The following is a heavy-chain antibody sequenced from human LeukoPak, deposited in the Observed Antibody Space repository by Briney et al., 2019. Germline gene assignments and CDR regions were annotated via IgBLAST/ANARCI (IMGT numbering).Heavy chain of an antibody. D-gene: IGHD3-22*01. J-gene: IGHJ4*02. V-gene: IGHV3-23*01. Sequence: GGSLRLSCAASGFTVSSNYMSWVRQAPGKGLEWVSAISGSGGSTYYADSVKGRFTISRDNSKNTLYLQMNSLRAEDTAVYYCAKDKAMIYYYDSSGYEFDYWGQGTLVTVSS. CDR3: AKDKAMIYYYDSSGYEFDY. CDR1: GFTVSSNY. CDR2: ISGSGGST.